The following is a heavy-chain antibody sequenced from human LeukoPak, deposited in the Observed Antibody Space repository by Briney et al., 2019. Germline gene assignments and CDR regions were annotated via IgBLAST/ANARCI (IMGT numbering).Heavy chain of an antibody. J-gene: IGHJ4*02. CDR2: ISGSGGST. V-gene: IGHV3-23*01. Sequence: PGGSLRLSCAASGFTFSSYAMSWVRQAPGKGLEWVSAISGSGGSTYYADSVKGRLTISRDNSKNTLYLQMNSLRAEDTAVYYCAKDRGWFGELSYFDYWGQGTLVTVSS. CDR3: AKDRGWFGELSYFDY. CDR1: GFTFSSYA. D-gene: IGHD3-10*01.